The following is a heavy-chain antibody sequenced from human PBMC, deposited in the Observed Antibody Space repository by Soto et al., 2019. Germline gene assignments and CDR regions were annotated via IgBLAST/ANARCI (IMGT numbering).Heavy chain of an antibody. Sequence: GESLNISCKGSGYSFTSYWISWVRQMPGKGLEWMGRIDPSDSYTNYSPSFQGHVTISADKSISTAYLQWSSLKASDTAMYYCARSPLHDCGGDCYPTYYGMDVWGQGTTVTVS. V-gene: IGHV5-10-1*01. CDR2: IDPSDSYT. CDR1: GYSFTSYW. J-gene: IGHJ6*02. D-gene: IGHD2-21*02. CDR3: ARSPLHDCGGDCYPTYYGMDV.